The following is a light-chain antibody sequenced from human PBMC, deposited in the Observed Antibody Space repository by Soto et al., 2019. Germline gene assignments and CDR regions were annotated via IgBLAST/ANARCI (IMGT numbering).Light chain of an antibody. CDR1: RSNIGTNA. V-gene: IGLV1-44*01. J-gene: IGLJ2*01. CDR2: GDN. CDR3: AVWDDSLTAPV. Sequence: QSVLTQPPSASGTPGQRVTISCSGSRSNIGTNAVNWYQQLPGTAPKVLLYGDNQRPSGVPARFSGSRYGTSASLAISGLRSEDEADYFCAVWDDSLTAPVFGGGTKLTVL.